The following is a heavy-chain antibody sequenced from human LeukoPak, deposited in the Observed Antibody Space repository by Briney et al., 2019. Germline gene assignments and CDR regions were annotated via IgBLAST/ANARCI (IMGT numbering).Heavy chain of an antibody. J-gene: IGHJ3*02. Sequence: GGSLRLSCAASGFTFSSYSMNWVRQAPGKGLEWVSSISSSSSYIYYADSVKGRFTISRDNAKNSLYLQMNSLRAEDTAVYYCARPQYYYDSSGDDQDAFDIWGQGTMVTVSS. D-gene: IGHD3-22*01. CDR1: GFTFSSYS. CDR2: ISSSSSYI. V-gene: IGHV3-21*01. CDR3: ARPQYYYDSSGDDQDAFDI.